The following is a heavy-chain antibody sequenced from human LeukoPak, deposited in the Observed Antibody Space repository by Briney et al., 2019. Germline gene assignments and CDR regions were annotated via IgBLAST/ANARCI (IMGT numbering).Heavy chain of an antibody. CDR2: IHYSGTT. CDR3: ARQYCSGVNCYPFFDS. D-gene: IGHD2-15*01. V-gene: IGHV4-59*01. CDR1: GGFISSY. J-gene: IGHJ4*02. Sequence: SETLSLTCTVSGGFISSYWSWIRQPPGKALEWIGFIHYSGTTNYNPSLKSRVTISIDTSKNQFSLRLTSVTAADTAVYFCARQYCSGVNCYPFFDSWGQGTLVTVSS.